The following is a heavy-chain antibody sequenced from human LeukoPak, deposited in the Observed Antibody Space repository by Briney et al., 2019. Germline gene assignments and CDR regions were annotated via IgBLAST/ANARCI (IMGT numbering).Heavy chain of an antibody. D-gene: IGHD2-21*02. J-gene: IGHJ4*02. Sequence: SGGSLRLSCAASGFTFSSYWMHWVRQAPGKGLVWVSRINNDGSSTNYADSVKGRFTISRDNAKNMLDLQMNSLRAEDTAVYYCARVISRYCGGDCYASDYFDYWGRGNLVTVSP. CDR2: INNDGSST. CDR1: GFTFSSYW. CDR3: ARVISRYCGGDCYASDYFDY. V-gene: IGHV3-74*01.